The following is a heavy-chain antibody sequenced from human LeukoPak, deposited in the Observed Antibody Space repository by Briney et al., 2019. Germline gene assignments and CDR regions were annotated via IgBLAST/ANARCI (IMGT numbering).Heavy chain of an antibody. CDR3: ARESVWGSYRFDY. V-gene: IGHV1-2*02. CDR2: INPNSGGT. D-gene: IGHD3-16*02. Sequence: ASVKVSCKASGYTFTGYYMHWVRQAPGQGLEWMGWINPNSGGTNYAQKFQGRVTMTRDTSISTAYMELSRLRSDDTAVYYCARESVWGSYRFDYWGQGTLVTVSS. J-gene: IGHJ4*02. CDR1: GYTFTGYY.